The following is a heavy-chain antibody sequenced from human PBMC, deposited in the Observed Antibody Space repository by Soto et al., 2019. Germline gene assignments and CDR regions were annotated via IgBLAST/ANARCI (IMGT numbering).Heavy chain of an antibody. V-gene: IGHV2-5*02. Sequence: QISWNVSGPALVKPTQTLTRTCTFAGFSLNTRDEGVGWIRQPPGKALEWLGVVYWDDDKTYSPSLKSRLTITKDTPKNQVVLRMTKMDPVDTATYYCAHCRGGVASFWGQGTLVTVSS. CDR3: AHCRGGVASF. CDR1: GFSLNTRDEG. D-gene: IGHD3-16*01. J-gene: IGHJ4*02. CDR2: VYWDDDK.